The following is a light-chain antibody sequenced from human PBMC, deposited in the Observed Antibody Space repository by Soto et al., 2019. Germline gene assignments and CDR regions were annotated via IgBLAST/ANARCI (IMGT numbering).Light chain of an antibody. J-gene: IGKJ5*01. CDR1: QSVSSSY. Sequence: EIVLRHSPGTLSLSPGERGTLSCRASQSVSSSYLAWYQQKPGQAPRLLTYGASSRATGIPDRFSGSGSGTDFTLIISRLDPEDFAVYYCQQYGSSPVTFGQGTLLEI. V-gene: IGKV3-20*01. CDR3: QQYGSSPVT. CDR2: GAS.